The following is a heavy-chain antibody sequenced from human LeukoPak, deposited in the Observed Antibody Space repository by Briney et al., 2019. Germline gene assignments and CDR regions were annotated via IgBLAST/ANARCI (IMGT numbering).Heavy chain of an antibody. J-gene: IGHJ4*02. CDR1: GFTFSDYY. D-gene: IGHD6-13*01. CDR3: AREEEAAAVDY. Sequence: GGSLRLSCAASGFTFSDYYMSWIRQAPGKGLERGSYISSSSSYTKYADSVKGRFTISRDNAKNSLYLQMNSLRAEDTAVYYCAREEEAAAVDYWGQGTLVTVSS. CDR2: ISSSSSYT. V-gene: IGHV3-11*06.